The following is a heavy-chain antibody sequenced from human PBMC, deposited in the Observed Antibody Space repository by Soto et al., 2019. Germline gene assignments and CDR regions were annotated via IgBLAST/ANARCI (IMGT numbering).Heavy chain of an antibody. D-gene: IGHD3-22*01. CDR1: GFTFSSYG. Sequence: PGGSLRLSCAASGFTFSSYGMHWVRQAPGKGLEWVAVIWYDGSNKYYADSVKGRFTISRDNSKNTLYLQMNSLRAEDTAVYYCARLYYDSSGYYYLDYWGQGTLVTVSS. V-gene: IGHV3-33*01. CDR2: IWYDGSNK. J-gene: IGHJ4*02. CDR3: ARLYYDSSGYYYLDY.